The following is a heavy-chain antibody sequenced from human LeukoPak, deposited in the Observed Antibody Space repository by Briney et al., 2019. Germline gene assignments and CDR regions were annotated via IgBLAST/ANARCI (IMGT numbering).Heavy chain of an antibody. D-gene: IGHD4-17*01. J-gene: IGHJ1*01. V-gene: IGHV3-66*04. Sequence: GGSLRLSCAASGFTFSSYATSWVRQAPGKGLEWVSVIYSDGSTYYAVSLKGRFTISRDNSKNTLSLQMNSLRAEDTAVYYCARHDYGNGLYFQHWGQGTLVTVSS. CDR2: IYSDGST. CDR3: ARHDYGNGLYFQH. CDR1: GFTFSSYA.